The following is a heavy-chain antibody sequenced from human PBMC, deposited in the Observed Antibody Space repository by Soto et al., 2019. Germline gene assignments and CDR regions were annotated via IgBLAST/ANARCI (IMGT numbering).Heavy chain of an antibody. J-gene: IGHJ4*02. Sequence: QVQLVESGGGVVQTGRSLRLSCAASGFTFSSYAMHWVRQAPGKGLEWVALISYDGSNKYYADSVKGRLTISRDNSKNTLYLQMNSLRAADTAVYYCARDKRDLRFLEWSYYFDYWGQGTLVTVSS. CDR3: ARDKRDLRFLEWSYYFDY. D-gene: IGHD3-3*01. CDR2: ISYDGSNK. V-gene: IGHV3-30-3*01. CDR1: GFTFSSYA.